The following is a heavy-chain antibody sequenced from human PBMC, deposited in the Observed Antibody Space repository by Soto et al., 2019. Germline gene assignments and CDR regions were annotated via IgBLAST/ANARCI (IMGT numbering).Heavy chain of an antibody. CDR2: MNPNSGNT. J-gene: IGHJ3*02. CDR1: GYTFTSYD. Sequence: ASVKVSCKASGYTFTSYDINWVRQATGQGLEWMGWMNPNSGNTGYAQKFQGRVTMTRNTSISTAYMELSSLRSEDTAVYYCAREASYYDFWSGYLGAFDIWGQGTMVTVSS. V-gene: IGHV1-8*01. D-gene: IGHD3-3*01. CDR3: AREASYYDFWSGYLGAFDI.